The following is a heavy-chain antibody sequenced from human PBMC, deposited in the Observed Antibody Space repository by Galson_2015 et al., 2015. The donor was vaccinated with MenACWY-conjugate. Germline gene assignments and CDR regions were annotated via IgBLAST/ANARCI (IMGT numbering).Heavy chain of an antibody. CDR2: ISYDGKDK. CDR1: GFTFNMYS. V-gene: IGHV3-30*01. Sequence: SLRLSCAASGFTFNMYSLHWIRQAPGKGLEWVAVISYDGKDKFYGDSVKGRFIVLRDNSKNTVYLQMNSLRGEDTGVYFCARVGQERRTILPNFDGWGQGTRVTVSS. D-gene: IGHD1-1*01. J-gene: IGHJ4*02. CDR3: ARVGQERRTILPNFDG.